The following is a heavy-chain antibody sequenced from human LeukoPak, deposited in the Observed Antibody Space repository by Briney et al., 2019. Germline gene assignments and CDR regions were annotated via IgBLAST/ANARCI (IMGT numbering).Heavy chain of an antibody. V-gene: IGHV3-30*02. CDR1: GFAFSNFG. J-gene: IGHJ4*02. Sequence: GGSLRLSCAASGFAFSNFGLHWVRQAPGKGLEWVPFIPYDGSDKYYADSVKGRFTISRDNSKNTLYLQVNSLRAEDTAVYYCAKHHYSGSSGYYFFDYWGQGALVTVSS. D-gene: IGHD3-22*01. CDR3: AKHHYSGSSGYYFFDY. CDR2: IPYDGSDK.